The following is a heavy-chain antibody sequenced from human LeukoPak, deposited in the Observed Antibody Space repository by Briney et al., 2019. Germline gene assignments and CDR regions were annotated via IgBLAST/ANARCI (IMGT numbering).Heavy chain of an antibody. Sequence: GGSLRLSCAASGFTFSSYAMSWVRQAPGKGLKWVSAISGSGSTYYADSVKGRFTISRDNSKNTLYLQMNSLRAEDTAVYYCAKDPTPKLWFGDEVGAFDIWGQGTMVTVSS. V-gene: IGHV3-23*01. D-gene: IGHD3-10*01. CDR2: ISGSGST. CDR3: AKDPTPKLWFGDEVGAFDI. J-gene: IGHJ3*02. CDR1: GFTFSSYA.